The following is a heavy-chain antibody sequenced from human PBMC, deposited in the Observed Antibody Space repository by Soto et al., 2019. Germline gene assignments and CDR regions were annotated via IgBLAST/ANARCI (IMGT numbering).Heavy chain of an antibody. J-gene: IGHJ6*02. Sequence: ASGKVSCKASGYTFSDYYIHWGRQAPGQGLEWMGWISPRSGSANFAQRFQGRVSMTRDTSITTAYMELRRLKSDDTAVYYCATGPSYGSAYGMDVWGQGTTVTVSS. D-gene: IGHD3-10*01. CDR1: GYTFSDYY. V-gene: IGHV1-2*02. CDR3: ATGPSYGSAYGMDV. CDR2: ISPRSGSA.